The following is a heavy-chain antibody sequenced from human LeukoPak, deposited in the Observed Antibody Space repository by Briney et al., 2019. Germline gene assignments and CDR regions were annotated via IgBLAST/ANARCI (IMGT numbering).Heavy chain of an antibody. CDR1: GYTFTSYD. J-gene: IGHJ3*02. CDR3: AILSYSSSWYDWNDAFDI. V-gene: IGHV1-8*01. D-gene: IGHD6-13*01. CDR2: MNPSSGNT. Sequence: ASVKVSCKASGYTFTSYDINWVRQATGQGLEWMGWMNPSSGNTGYAQKFQGRVTMTRNTSISTAYMELSSLRSEDTAVYYCAILSYSSSWYDWNDAFDIWGQGTMVTVSS.